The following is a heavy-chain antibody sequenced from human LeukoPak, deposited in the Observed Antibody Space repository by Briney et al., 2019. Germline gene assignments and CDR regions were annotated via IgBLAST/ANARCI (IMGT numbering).Heavy chain of an antibody. V-gene: IGHV4-34*01. J-gene: IGHJ5*02. D-gene: IGHD3-9*01. CDR3: AIRLATSRLATATTWFYP. CDR1: GESFDVFY. Sequence: SETLSLTCAVYGESFDVFYWNWIRQPPGKGLEWIGEINYSGMSDYNPALKSRVAISADSSKRQFSLDLTSVTAADTAVYYCAIRLATSRLATATTWFYPWGQGTLVSVSS. CDR2: INYSGMS.